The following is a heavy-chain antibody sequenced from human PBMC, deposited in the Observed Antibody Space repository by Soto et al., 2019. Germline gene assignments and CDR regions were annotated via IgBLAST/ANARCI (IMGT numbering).Heavy chain of an antibody. J-gene: IGHJ3*02. CDR2: IYYSGST. CDR3: ARDSGGGGAFDI. D-gene: IGHD3-16*01. V-gene: IGHV4-30-4*01. Sequence: QVQLQESGPGLVKPSQTLSLTCTVSGGSISSGDYYWSWIRQPPGKGLEWIGYIYYSGSTYYNPFLKSRFTISIDTSQNQFSLKLSSVTAADTAVYYCARDSGGGGAFDIWGQGTMVTVSS. CDR1: GGSISSGDYY.